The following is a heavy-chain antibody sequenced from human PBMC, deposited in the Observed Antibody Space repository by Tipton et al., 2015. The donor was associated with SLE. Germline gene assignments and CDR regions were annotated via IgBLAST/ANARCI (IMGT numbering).Heavy chain of an antibody. J-gene: IGHJ2*01. CDR2: VYGTGSS. Sequence: TLSLTCSVSGGSITSYSFYWSWIRQPAGKGLEWVGRVYGTGSSYYNPSLKSRVTMSLDSSKNQISLELTSVSAEDTAVYYCVRVQRLPRFFDLWGRGTLVTVSS. V-gene: IGHV4-61*02. D-gene: IGHD1-1*01. CDR1: GGSITSYSFY. CDR3: VRVQRLPRFFDL.